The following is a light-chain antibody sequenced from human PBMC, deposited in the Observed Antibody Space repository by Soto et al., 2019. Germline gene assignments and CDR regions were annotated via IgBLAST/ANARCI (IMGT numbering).Light chain of an antibody. CDR3: PKYKSVPLP. CDR1: QGISNY. CDR2: AAS. Sequence: DIQMTQSPSSLSASVGDRVTITCRASQGISNYLAWYQQKPGKVPKLLIYAASTLQSGVPSRFSGSGSGTEFTRTISSLHPEDVATYYCPKYKSVPLPLGGGTKVEIK. J-gene: IGKJ4*01. V-gene: IGKV1-27*01.